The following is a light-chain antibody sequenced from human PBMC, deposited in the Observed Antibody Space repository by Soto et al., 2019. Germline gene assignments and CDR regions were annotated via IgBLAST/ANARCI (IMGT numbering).Light chain of an antibody. J-gene: IGKJ5*01. CDR2: AAS. Sequence: DIQMSQSPSSLSASVGDRVTITCRASQGIGDALGWYQQKPGKAPKRLIYAASTLQSGVPSRFSGSGSGTEFTLTISSLQPDDFATYFCQQANSFPITFGQGTRLEIK. CDR3: QQANSFPIT. V-gene: IGKV1-17*01. CDR1: QGIGDA.